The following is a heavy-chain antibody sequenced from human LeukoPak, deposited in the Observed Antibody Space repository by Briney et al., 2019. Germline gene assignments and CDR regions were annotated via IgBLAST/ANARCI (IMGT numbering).Heavy chain of an antibody. CDR2: LSYDGSDK. D-gene: IGHD4-17*01. CDR1: GFTFRRFG. Sequence: GRSLRLSCAASGFTFRRFGMHWVRQAPGKGLEWVAVLSYDGSDKYYGGSVKGRFIISRDNSKNTLYLQMNSLRAEDAAIYFCAKSADGFGDYEEVGSLDYWGQGTLVTVSS. V-gene: IGHV3-30*18. J-gene: IGHJ4*02. CDR3: AKSADGFGDYEEVGSLDY.